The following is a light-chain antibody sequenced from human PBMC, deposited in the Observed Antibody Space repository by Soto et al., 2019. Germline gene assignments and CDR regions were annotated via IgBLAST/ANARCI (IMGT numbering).Light chain of an antibody. J-gene: IGKJ1*01. Sequence: TVMTQSPATLSVSPGERATLSCRASHSVGSTLAWYQQKPGQAPRLLMYDTSTRATGIPARFSASGSGTDFTLTISDVQPEDFALYYCHQRQSWPRTFGQGTKVDIK. V-gene: IGKV3-15*01. CDR2: DTS. CDR1: HSVGST. CDR3: HQRQSWPRT.